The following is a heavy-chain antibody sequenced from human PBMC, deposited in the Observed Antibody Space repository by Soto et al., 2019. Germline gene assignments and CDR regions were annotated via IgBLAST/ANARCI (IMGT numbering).Heavy chain of an antibody. D-gene: IGHD3-10*02. Sequence: LSLTCTVSGGSISSYYWSWIRQPPGKGLEWIGYIYYSGSTNYNPSLKSRVTISVDTSKNQFSLKLSSVTAADTAVYYCARVQVYYVSGRRPNYYYRMDVWGQGSTVTVS. CDR3: ARVQVYYVSGRRPNYYYRMDV. V-gene: IGHV4-59*01. CDR2: IYYSGST. CDR1: GGSISSYY. J-gene: IGHJ6*02.